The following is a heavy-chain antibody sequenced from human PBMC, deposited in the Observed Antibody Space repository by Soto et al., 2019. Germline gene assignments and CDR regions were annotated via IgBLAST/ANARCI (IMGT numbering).Heavy chain of an antibody. CDR3: TTVSLHFWWGAFDI. CDR2: IRSKADGGTT. Sequence: EVQLVESGGGLLKPGGSLRLSCAASGFTFSRAWVNWVRLAPGKGLEWVGRIRSKADGGTTDYTAPVEGRFTVSRDDSKNTAYLQMNSLKTEDTAVYYCTTVSLHFWWGAFDIWGLGTMVTVSS. CDR1: GFTFSRAW. V-gene: IGHV3-15*07. D-gene: IGHD2-8*02. J-gene: IGHJ3*02.